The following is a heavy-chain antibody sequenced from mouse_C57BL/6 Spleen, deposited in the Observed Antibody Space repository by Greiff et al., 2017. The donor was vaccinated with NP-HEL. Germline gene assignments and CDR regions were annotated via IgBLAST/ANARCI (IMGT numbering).Heavy chain of an antibody. Sequence: EVKVVESGGGLVKPGGSLKLSCAASGFTFSDYGMHWVRQAPEKGLEWVAYISSGSSTIYYADTVKGRFTISRDNAKNTLFLQMTSLRSEDTAMYYCAKLYDYDWYFDVWGTGTTVTVSS. V-gene: IGHV5-17*01. J-gene: IGHJ1*03. CDR3: AKLYDYDWYFDV. CDR1: GFTFSDYG. CDR2: ISSGSSTI. D-gene: IGHD2-4*01.